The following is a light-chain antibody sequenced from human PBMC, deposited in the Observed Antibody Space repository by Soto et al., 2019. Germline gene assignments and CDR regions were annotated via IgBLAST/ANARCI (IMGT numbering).Light chain of an antibody. J-gene: IGKJ1*01. Sequence: DIQMTQSPSTLSASVGDRVTITCRASQSISRWLAWYQQKPGKAPKVLIWDASSLQRGVPSRFSGSGSGTEFTLSITSLQPDDFATYYCQQCFWHWTFGQGTKVDIK. CDR3: QQCFWHWT. CDR1: QSISRW. CDR2: DAS. V-gene: IGKV1-5*01.